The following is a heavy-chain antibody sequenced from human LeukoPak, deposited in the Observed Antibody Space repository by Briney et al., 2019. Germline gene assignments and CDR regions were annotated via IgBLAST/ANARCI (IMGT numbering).Heavy chain of an antibody. J-gene: IGHJ4*02. Sequence: PGGSLRLSCAASGFTFSSYAMSWVRQAPGKGLEWVSAISGSGGSTYYADSVKGRFTISRDNSKNTLYLQMNSLRAEVTAVYYCAKGLNWNDVSNFDYWGQGTLVTVSS. CDR3: AKGLNWNDVSNFDY. CDR2: ISGSGGST. D-gene: IGHD1-1*01. CDR1: GFTFSSYA. V-gene: IGHV3-23*01.